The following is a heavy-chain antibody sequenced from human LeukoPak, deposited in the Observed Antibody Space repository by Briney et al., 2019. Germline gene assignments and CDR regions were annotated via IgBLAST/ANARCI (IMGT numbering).Heavy chain of an antibody. CDR1: GFTFSSYG. J-gene: IGHJ4*02. D-gene: IGHD3-22*01. CDR3: AKDIRMVPYYDSSGYYDY. V-gene: IGHV3-30*02. CDR2: IRYDGSNK. Sequence: GGSLRLSCAASGFTFSSYGMHWVRQAPGKGLEWVAFIRYDGSNKYYADSVKGRFTISRDNSKNTLYLQMNSLRAEDTAVYYCAKDIRMVPYYDSSGYYDYWGQGTLVTVSS.